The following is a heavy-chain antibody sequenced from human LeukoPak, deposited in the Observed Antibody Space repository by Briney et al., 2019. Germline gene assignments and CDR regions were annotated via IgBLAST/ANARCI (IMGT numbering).Heavy chain of an antibody. D-gene: IGHD3-10*01. J-gene: IGHJ3*02. Sequence: PSGTLSLTCAVSGGSISSSNWWSWVRPPPGKGLEWIGEIYHSGSTNYNPSLKSRVTISVDKSKNQFSLKLSSVTAADTAVYYCAVVYGSSTRGAFDIWGQGTMVTVSS. CDR2: IYHSGST. CDR3: AVVYGSSTRGAFDI. V-gene: IGHV4-4*02. CDR1: GGSISSSNW.